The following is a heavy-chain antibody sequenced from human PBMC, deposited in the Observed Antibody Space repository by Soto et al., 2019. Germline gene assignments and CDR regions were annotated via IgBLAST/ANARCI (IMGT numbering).Heavy chain of an antibody. CDR3: ARGAGPPRLRYFDWYFGY. V-gene: IGHV4-59*01. CDR1: GGSISSYY. J-gene: IGHJ4*02. Sequence: SETLSLTCTVSGGSISSYYWSWIRQPPGKGLEWIGYIYYSGSTNYNPSFKSRVTISVDTSKNQFSLKLSSVTAADTAVYYCARGAGPPRLRYFDWYFGYWGQGTLVTVS. D-gene: IGHD3-9*01. CDR2: IYYSGST.